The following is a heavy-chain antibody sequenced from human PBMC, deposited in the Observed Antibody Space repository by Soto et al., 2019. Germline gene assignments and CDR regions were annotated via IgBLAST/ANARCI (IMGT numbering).Heavy chain of an antibody. CDR3: ARLGGYVSVGYYYLWDS. CDR1: GGSINSGGYY. CDR2: ISYSGSI. D-gene: IGHD3-22*01. Sequence: PSETLSLTCTVSGGSINSGGYYWNWIRQHPGKGLEWIGYISYSGSIYYNPSLKSRVTISVDTSKNQFSLKLSSVTAADTAVYYCARLGGYVSVGYYYLWDSWGQGTLVTVSS. V-gene: IGHV4-31*03. J-gene: IGHJ4*02.